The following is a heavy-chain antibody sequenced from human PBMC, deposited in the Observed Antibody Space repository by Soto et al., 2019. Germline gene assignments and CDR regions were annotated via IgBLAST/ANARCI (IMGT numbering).Heavy chain of an antibody. CDR1: GGSISSYY. Sequence: PSETLSLTCTVSGGSISSYYWSWIRQPPGKGLEWIGYIYYSGSTNYNPSLKSRVTISVDTSKNQFSLKLNSVTAADTAVYYCAADTSSWAPGWFDPWGQGTLVTVSS. D-gene: IGHD6-13*01. J-gene: IGHJ5*02. CDR3: AADTSSWAPGWFDP. V-gene: IGHV4-59*01. CDR2: IYYSGST.